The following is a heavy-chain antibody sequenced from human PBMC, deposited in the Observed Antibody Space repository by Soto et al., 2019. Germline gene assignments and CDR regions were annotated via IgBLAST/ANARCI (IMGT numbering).Heavy chain of an antibody. CDR1: GYTFISYD. D-gene: IGHD2-2*01. J-gene: IGHJ4*02. CDR3: ARVVPAATFDY. Sequence: ASVKVSCKASGYTFISYDMNWVRQATGQGLEWMGWISPNSGGTNYAQKFQGWVTMTRDTSISTAYMELSRLRSDDTAVYYCARVVPAATFDYWGQGTLVTVSS. CDR2: ISPNSGGT. V-gene: IGHV1-2*04.